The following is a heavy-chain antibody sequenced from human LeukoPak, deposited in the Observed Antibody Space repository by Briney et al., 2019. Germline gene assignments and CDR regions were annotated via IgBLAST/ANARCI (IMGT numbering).Heavy chain of an antibody. V-gene: IGHV4-59*01. D-gene: IGHD3-16*02. Sequence: SETLSLTCTVSGGSISSYYWSWIRQPPGKGLEWIGYIYYSGSTNYNPSLKSRVTISVDTSKNQFSLKLSSVTAADTAVYYCARARYYDYIWGSYREYYFDYWGRGTLVTVSS. J-gene: IGHJ4*02. CDR1: GGSISSYY. CDR2: IYYSGST. CDR3: ARARYYDYIWGSYREYYFDY.